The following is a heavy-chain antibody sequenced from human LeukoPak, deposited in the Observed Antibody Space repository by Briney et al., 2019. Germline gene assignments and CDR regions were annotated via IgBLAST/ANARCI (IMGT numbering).Heavy chain of an antibody. CDR1: GFTVNSNY. Sequence: GGSLRLSCAASGFTVNSNYMTWVRQAPGKGLEWVSIIYSGGSTYYADSVKGRFTISRHNSKNTLYPQMNSLKPEDTAVYYCARSRYSAYDLSYWGQGTLVTVSS. CDR3: ARSRYSAYDLSY. CDR2: IYSGGST. D-gene: IGHD5-12*01. J-gene: IGHJ4*02. V-gene: IGHV3-53*04.